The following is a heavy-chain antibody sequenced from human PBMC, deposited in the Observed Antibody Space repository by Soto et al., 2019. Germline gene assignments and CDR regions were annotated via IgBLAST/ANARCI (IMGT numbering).Heavy chain of an antibody. CDR1: GFTFSSYA. J-gene: IGHJ4*02. CDR3: AKDHGSIVVVVAAVFDY. CDR2: ISGSGGST. D-gene: IGHD2-15*01. V-gene: IGHV3-23*01. Sequence: PGGSLRLSCAASGFTFSSYAMSWVRQAPGKGLEWVSAISGSGGSTYYADSVKGRFTISRDNSKNTLYLQMNSLRAEDTAVYYCAKDHGSIVVVVAAVFDYWGQGTLVTVSS.